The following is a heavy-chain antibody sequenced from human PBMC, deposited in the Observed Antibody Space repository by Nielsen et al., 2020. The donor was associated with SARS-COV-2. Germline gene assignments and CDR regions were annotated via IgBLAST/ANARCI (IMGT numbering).Heavy chain of an antibody. CDR1: GGTFSSYA. Sequence: SVKVSCKASGGTFSSYAISWVRQAPGQGLEWMGGIIPIFGTANYAQKFQGRVTITADESTSTAYMELSSLRSEDTAVYYCAKDRAGATYARFDLWGQGTLVTVSS. J-gene: IGHJ4*02. CDR2: IIPIFGTA. CDR3: AKDRAGATYARFDL. V-gene: IGHV1-69*13. D-gene: IGHD4/OR15-4a*01.